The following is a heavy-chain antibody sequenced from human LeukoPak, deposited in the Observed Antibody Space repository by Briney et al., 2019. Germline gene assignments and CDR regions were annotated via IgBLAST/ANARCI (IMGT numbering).Heavy chain of an antibody. CDR1: GFTFSSYG. Sequence: PGGSLRLSCAASGFTFSSYGMHWVRQAPGKGLEWVAFIRYDGSNKYYADSVKGRFTISRDNSKNTLYLQMNSLRAEDTAVYYRAKDKKDIVVVPASHGRNYMDVWGKGTTVTVSS. CDR3: AKDKKDIVVVPASHGRNYMDV. V-gene: IGHV3-30*02. J-gene: IGHJ6*03. CDR2: IRYDGSNK. D-gene: IGHD2-2*01.